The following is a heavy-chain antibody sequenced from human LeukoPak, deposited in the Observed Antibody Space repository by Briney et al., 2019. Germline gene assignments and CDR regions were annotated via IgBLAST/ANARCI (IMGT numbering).Heavy chain of an antibody. CDR2: ISSSSSYI. CDR3: AGVGLTGYKPPWDY. V-gene: IGHV3-21*01. Sequence: GSLRLSCAASGFTFSSYSMNWVRQAPGKGLEWVSSISSSSSYIYYADSVKGRFTISRDNAKNSLYLQMNSLRADDTAVYYCAGVGLTGYKPPWDYWGQGTLVTASS. J-gene: IGHJ4*02. CDR1: GFTFSSYS. D-gene: IGHD3-9*01.